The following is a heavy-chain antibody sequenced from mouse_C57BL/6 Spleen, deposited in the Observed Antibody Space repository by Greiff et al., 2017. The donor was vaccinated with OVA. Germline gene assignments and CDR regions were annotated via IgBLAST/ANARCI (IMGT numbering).Heavy chain of an antibody. Sequence: EVQLVESGGGLVQPGGSLSLSCAASGFTFTDYYMSWVRQPPGKALEWLGFIRNKANGYTTEYSASVKGRFTISRDNSQSILYLQMNALRAEDSATYYCARYDEDTTVVEGAWFAYWGQGTRVTVSA. D-gene: IGHD1-1*01. CDR2: IRNKANGYTT. V-gene: IGHV7-3*01. J-gene: IGHJ3*01. CDR3: ARYDEDTTVVEGAWFAY. CDR1: GFTFTDYY.